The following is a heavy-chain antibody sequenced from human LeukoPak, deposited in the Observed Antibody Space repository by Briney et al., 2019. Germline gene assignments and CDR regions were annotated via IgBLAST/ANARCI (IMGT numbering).Heavy chain of an antibody. CDR3: ARACGGDCYLGDY. J-gene: IGHJ4*02. CDR2: IKQDGSER. D-gene: IGHD2-21*02. Sequence: PGGSLRLSCAASGFTFSAYWMSWVRQAPGKGLEWVANIKQDGSERYYVDYVKGRFTISRDNAKNSLYLQMNSLRAEDTAVYYCARACGGDCYLGDYWGQGTLVTVSS. CDR1: GFTFSAYW. V-gene: IGHV3-7*01.